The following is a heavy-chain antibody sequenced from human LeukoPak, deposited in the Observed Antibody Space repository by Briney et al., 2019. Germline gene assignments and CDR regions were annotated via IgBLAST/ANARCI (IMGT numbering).Heavy chain of an antibody. V-gene: IGHV3-30*18. Sequence: GGSLRLSCAASGFTFSSYWMSWVRQAPGKGLEWVAVISHDGSNAFYADSAKGRFTISRDNSKNTLDLQMNSLRAEDTAVYYCAKDRYTSGTFYPYFDYWGQGTLVTVSS. CDR2: ISHDGSNA. CDR3: AKDRYTSGTFYPYFDY. D-gene: IGHD3-10*01. CDR1: GFTFSSYW. J-gene: IGHJ4*02.